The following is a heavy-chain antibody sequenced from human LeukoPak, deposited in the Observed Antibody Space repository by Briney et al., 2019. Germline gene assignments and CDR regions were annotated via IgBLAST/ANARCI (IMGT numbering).Heavy chain of an antibody. CDR1: GGSISSYY. D-gene: IGHD2-2*01. V-gene: IGHV4-4*07. CDR2: IYTSGST. CDR3: ARGRRARDCSSTSCKFDY. Sequence: KPSETLSLTCTVSGGSISSYYWSWIRQPAGKGLEWIGRIYTSGSTNYNPSLKSRVTMSVDTSKNQFSLKLSSVTAADTAVYYCARGRRARDCSSTSCKFDYWGQGTLVTVSS. J-gene: IGHJ4*02.